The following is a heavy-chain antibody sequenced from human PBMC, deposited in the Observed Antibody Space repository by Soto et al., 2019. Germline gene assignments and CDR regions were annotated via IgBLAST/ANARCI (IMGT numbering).Heavy chain of an antibody. Sequence: VDGSRKAFGYTLTRFYFHWVRQATGQGLEWMGWMNPNSGNTGYAQKFQGRVTMTRNTSISTAYMELSSLRSEDTAVYYCARDLAGRIDYWGQGTLVTVSS. D-gene: IGHD6-25*01. CDR3: ARDLAGRIDY. CDR1: GYTLTRFY. CDR2: MNPNSGNT. J-gene: IGHJ4*02. V-gene: IGHV1-8*01.